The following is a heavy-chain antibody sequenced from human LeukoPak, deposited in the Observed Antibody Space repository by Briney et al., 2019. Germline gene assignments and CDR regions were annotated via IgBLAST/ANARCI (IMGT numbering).Heavy chain of an antibody. D-gene: IGHD6-13*01. CDR3: ARPESDSSSWYVF. CDR2: IIPIFGTA. Sequence: SVKVSCKASGGTFSSYAISWVRQAPGQGLEWMGGIIPIFGTANYAQKFQGRVTITTDEPTSTAYMELSSLRSEGTAVYYCARPESDSSSWYVFWGQGTLVTVSS. J-gene: IGHJ4*02. V-gene: IGHV1-69*05. CDR1: GGTFSSYA.